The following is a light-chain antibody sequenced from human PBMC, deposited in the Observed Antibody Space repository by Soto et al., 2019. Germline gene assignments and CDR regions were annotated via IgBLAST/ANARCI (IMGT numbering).Light chain of an antibody. CDR1: QSISSW. J-gene: IGKJ2*03. CDR2: KAS. CDR3: QQPSSYSPYS. V-gene: IGKV1-5*03. Sequence: DIQMTQSPSTLSASVGDRVTITCRASQSISSWLAWYQQKPGKAPNLLIYKASTLGSGVPSRFSGGGSGTEFTLTISSLQPDDFATYYCQQPSSYSPYSFGQGTKLEIK.